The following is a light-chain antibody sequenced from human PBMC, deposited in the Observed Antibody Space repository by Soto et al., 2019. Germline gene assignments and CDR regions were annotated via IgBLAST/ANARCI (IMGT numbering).Light chain of an antibody. J-gene: IGKJ1*01. CDR2: KAS. CDR1: ETISNY. V-gene: IGKV1-5*03. Sequence: DIQMTQSPSTLSASVGDRVTITCRASETISNYLAWYQQKPGKAPKLLIYKASSLESGVPSRFSGSGSATEFTLSISSLQPDEFATYYCQQYSSYSRTFGQGTKGDIK. CDR3: QQYSSYSRT.